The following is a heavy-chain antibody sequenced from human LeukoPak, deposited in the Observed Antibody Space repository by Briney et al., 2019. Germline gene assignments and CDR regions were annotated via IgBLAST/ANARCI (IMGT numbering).Heavy chain of an antibody. CDR2: IYPSGST. CDR3: ARDRGRNGGFDY. CDR1: GGSISSSNW. Sequence: SGTLSLTCAVSGGSISSSNWWAWVRQPPGKGLEWIGEIYPSGSTNYNPSLKSRVTVSVDKSKNQFSLRLTSVTAADTAVYYCARDRGRNGGFDYWGQGTLVTVFS. V-gene: IGHV4-4*02. D-gene: IGHD3-16*01. J-gene: IGHJ4*02.